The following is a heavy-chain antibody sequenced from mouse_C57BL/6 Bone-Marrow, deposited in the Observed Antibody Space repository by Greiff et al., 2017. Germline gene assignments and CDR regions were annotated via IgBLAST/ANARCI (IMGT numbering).Heavy chain of an antibody. J-gene: IGHJ4*01. D-gene: IGHD1-1*01. CDR2: IHPNSGST. V-gene: IGHV1-64*01. CDR3: ARWGYYGHYAVDY. Sequence: VQLQQSGAELVKPGASVKLSCKASGYTFTSYWMHWVKQRPGQGLEWIGMIHPNSGSTNYNEKFKSKATLTADKSSITAYMQLSSLTSEDAAVYYCARWGYYGHYAVDYCGQGTSVTVSS. CDR1: GYTFTSYW.